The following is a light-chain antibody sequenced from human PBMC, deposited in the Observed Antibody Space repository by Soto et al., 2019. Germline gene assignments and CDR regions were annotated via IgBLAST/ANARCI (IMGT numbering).Light chain of an antibody. V-gene: IGKV1-5*01. CDR2: DAS. CDR3: QHYDTYSHYT. J-gene: IGKJ2*01. Sequence: DIQMTQSPSSLSASVVDRVTITCRASQSISSSLAWYQQKPQKAPRLLIYDASDLDTGVPSRFSGSGSGTDFALTITSLQPDDLATYYCQHYDTYSHYTFGQGTRLEIK. CDR1: QSISSS.